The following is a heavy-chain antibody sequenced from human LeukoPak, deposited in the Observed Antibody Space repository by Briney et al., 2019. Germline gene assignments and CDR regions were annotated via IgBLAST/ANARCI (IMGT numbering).Heavy chain of an antibody. CDR3: TILAVASDFDY. D-gene: IGHD6-19*01. Sequence: RGSLRLSCVVSGFSLTIYCMHCVRQAPGKGLEWVAIIWYDGSDNYYGDSVKGRFTISRDNSKNTLYLQMNSLRAEGTAVYYCTILAVASDFDYWGQGTLVTVSS. V-gene: IGHV3-33*01. J-gene: IGHJ4*02. CDR1: GFSLTIYC. CDR2: IWYDGSDN.